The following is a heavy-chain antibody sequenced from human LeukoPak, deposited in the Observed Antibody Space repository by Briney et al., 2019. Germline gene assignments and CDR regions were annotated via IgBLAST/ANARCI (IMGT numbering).Heavy chain of an antibody. Sequence: MSSQTLSLTCTVSGGSISSGDYNWSWIRQPPGKGLEWIGYIYYSGSTYYNPSLKSRVTISVDTSKNQFSLKLSSVTAADTAVYYCARDRYGDYPYYFDYWGQGTLVTVSS. CDR3: ARDRYGDYPYYFDY. D-gene: IGHD4-17*01. CDR2: IYYSGST. J-gene: IGHJ4*02. CDR1: GGSISSGDYN. V-gene: IGHV4-30-4*08.